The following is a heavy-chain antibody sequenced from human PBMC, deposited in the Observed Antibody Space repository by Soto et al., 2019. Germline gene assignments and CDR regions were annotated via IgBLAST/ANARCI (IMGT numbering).Heavy chain of an antibody. V-gene: IGHV4-31*03. Sequence: SETLSLTCTVSGGSISSGGYYWSWIRQHPGKGLEWIGYIYYSGSTYYNPSLKSRVTISVDTSKNQFSLKLSSVTAADTAVYYCARAGWYYDFVWGSYRPYYSDYCGQGTLFTSPQ. D-gene: IGHD3-16*02. CDR1: GGSISSGGYY. CDR2: IYYSGST. J-gene: IGHJ4*02. CDR3: ARAGWYYDFVWGSYRPYYSDY.